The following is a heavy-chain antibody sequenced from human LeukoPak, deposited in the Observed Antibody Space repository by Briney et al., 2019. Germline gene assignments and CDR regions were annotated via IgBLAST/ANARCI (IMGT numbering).Heavy chain of an antibody. D-gene: IGHD6-13*01. CDR1: GYTFTSYG. V-gene: IGHV1-2*02. CDR3: ARDSRGDF. CDR2: INPNSGGT. Sequence: ASVKVSCKASGYTFTSYGISWVRQAPGQGLEWMGWINPNSGGTNYAQKFQGRVTMTRDTSISTAYLELSSLEYDDTAVYYCARDSRGDFWGQGTLVTVSS. J-gene: IGHJ4*02.